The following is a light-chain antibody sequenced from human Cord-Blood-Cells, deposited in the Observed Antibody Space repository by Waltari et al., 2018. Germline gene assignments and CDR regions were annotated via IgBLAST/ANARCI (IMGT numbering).Light chain of an antibody. CDR1: SPNIGSQT. CDR3: AAWDDSLNGWV. Sequence: QSVLTQPPSASGTPGQRVTISCSGSSPNIGSQTLHWYQQLPGTAPKLLIYSNNQRPSGVPDRFSGSKSGTSASLAISGLQSEDEADYYCAAWDDSLNGWVFGGGTKLTVL. CDR2: SNN. J-gene: IGLJ3*02. V-gene: IGLV1-44*01.